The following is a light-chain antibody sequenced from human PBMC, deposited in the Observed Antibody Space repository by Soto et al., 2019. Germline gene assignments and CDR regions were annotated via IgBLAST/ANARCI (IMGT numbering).Light chain of an antibody. V-gene: IGKV1-5*03. CDR3: QQYNSYPWT. J-gene: IGKJ1*01. CDR2: KAS. CDR1: QSISSW. Sequence: DIQMTQSPSPPSASVGDRVTITCRASQSISSWLAWYQQKPGKAPKLLIYKASSLESGVPSRFSGSGSGTEFTLTISSLQPDDFATYYCQQYNSYPWTFGQGTKVDIK.